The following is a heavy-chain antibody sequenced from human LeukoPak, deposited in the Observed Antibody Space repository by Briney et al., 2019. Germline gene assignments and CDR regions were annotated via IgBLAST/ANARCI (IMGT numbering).Heavy chain of an antibody. D-gene: IGHD6-19*01. V-gene: IGHV3-9*01. CDR2: ISWNSGSI. J-gene: IGHJ4*02. Sequence: GGSLRLSCAASGFTFDDYAMHWVRHAPGKGLEWVSGISWNSGSIGYADSVKGRFTISRDNAKNSLYLQMNSLRAEDTAVYYCARDSSGWYAYWGQGTLVTVSS. CDR1: GFTFDDYA. CDR3: ARDSSGWYAY.